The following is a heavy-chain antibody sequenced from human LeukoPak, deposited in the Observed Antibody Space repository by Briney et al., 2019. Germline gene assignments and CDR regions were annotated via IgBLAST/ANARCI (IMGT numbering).Heavy chain of an antibody. Sequence: PSETLSLTCIASGDSISSYYWSWIRQPAGKGLEWIGRIYTSGSTNYNPSLKSRVTMSVDTSKNQFSLKLSSVTAADTAVYYCARDYYYDSSGYYHPKGFDYWGQGTLVTVSS. J-gene: IGHJ4*02. CDR3: ARDYYYDSSGYYHPKGFDY. CDR1: GDSISSYY. CDR2: IYTSGST. D-gene: IGHD3-22*01. V-gene: IGHV4-4*07.